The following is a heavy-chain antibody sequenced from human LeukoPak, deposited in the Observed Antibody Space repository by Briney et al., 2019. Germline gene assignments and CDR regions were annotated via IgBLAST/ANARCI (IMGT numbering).Heavy chain of an antibody. Sequence: GGSLRLSCAASGFTFSSFGMHWVRQTPGKRLEWVAFIRYDGSTKHYADSVKGRFTISRDNSKNTLYLQMNSLRAEDTAVYYCARDRVDDSGQKLDGFDYWGQGTLVIVSS. CDR1: GFTFSSFG. V-gene: IGHV3-30*02. J-gene: IGHJ4*02. CDR3: ARDRVDDSGQKLDGFDY. D-gene: IGHD3-22*01. CDR2: IRYDGSTK.